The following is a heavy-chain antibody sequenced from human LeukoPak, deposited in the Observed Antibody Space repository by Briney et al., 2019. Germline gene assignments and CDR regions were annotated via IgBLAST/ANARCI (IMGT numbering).Heavy chain of an antibody. CDR3: ARREMATIKASSAIDI. CDR1: GGSISSSSYY. CDR2: IYYSGST. D-gene: IGHD5-24*01. J-gene: IGHJ3*02. Sequence: PSETLSLTCTVSGGSISSSSYYWGWIRQPPGKGLEWIGSIYYSGSTYYNPSLKSRVTISVDTSKNQFSLKLSSVTAADTAVYYCARREMATIKASSAIDIWGQGTMVTVSS. V-gene: IGHV4-39*01.